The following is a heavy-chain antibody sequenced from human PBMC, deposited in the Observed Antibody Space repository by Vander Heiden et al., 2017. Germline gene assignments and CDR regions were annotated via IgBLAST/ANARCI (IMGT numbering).Heavy chain of an antibody. V-gene: IGHV3-11*01. Sequence: QVQQVESGGGLVKPGGSLRLSCEASELTFSDNYMSWIRQAPGKGLECVSYISSSGSTIYYADSVKGRFTISRDNAKNSLYLQMNSLRAEDTAVYYCARGFVFWSRYSVDYWGQGTLVTVSS. D-gene: IGHD3-3*01. CDR2: ISSSGSTI. CDR3: ARGFVFWSRYSVDY. CDR1: ELTFSDNY. J-gene: IGHJ4*02.